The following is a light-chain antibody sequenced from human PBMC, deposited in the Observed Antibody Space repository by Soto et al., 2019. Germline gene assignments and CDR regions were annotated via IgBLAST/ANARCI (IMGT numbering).Light chain of an antibody. CDR2: EVS. CDR1: SGDVGAYNY. J-gene: IGLJ1*01. Sequence: QSVLTQPASVSGSPGQSITISCSGTSGDVGAYNYVSWYQHHPGKAPRLMISEVSNRPSGVSNRFSGSKSGNTASLTISGLQAEDEAVYYCSLYTSSSTYVFGTGTKVTVL. CDR3: SLYTSSSTYV. V-gene: IGLV2-14*01.